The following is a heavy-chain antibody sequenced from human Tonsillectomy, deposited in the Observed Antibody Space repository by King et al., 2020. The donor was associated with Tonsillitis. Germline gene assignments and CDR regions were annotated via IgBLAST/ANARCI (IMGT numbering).Heavy chain of an antibody. V-gene: IGHV3-21*01. CDR1: GFTFSSYS. J-gene: IGHJ6*02. D-gene: IGHD2-2*01. CDR2: ISSSSSYI. Sequence: VQLVESGGGLVKPGGSLRLSCAASGFTFSSYSMNWVRQAPGKGLEWVSSISSSSSYIYYADSVKGRFTISRDNAKNSLYLQMNSLRAEDTAVYYCGRPMPPYYYYGMDVWGQGTTVTVSS. CDR3: GRPMPPYYYYGMDV.